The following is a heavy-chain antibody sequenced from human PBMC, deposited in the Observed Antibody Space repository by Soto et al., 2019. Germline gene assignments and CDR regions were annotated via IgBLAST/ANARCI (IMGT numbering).Heavy chain of an antibody. CDR1: GGSISSGGYY. D-gene: IGHD5-18*01. Sequence: PSETLSLTCTVSGGSISSGGYYWSWIRQHPGKGLEWIGYIYYSGSTYYNPSLKSRVTMSVDTSKNRFSLKLSSVTAADTAVYYCARAPVDTAMGVDYWGQGTLVTVSS. CDR2: IYYSGST. J-gene: IGHJ4*02. CDR3: ARAPVDTAMGVDY. V-gene: IGHV4-31*03.